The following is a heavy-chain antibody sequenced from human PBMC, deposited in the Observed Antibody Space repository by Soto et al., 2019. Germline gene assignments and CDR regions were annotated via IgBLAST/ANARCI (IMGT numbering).Heavy chain of an antibody. CDR3: ARDPDSSGYYYFDY. Sequence: EVQLVESGGGLVQPGGSLRLSCAASGFTFSSYAMHWVRQAPGKGLEYVSAISSYGGSTYYANSVKGRFTISRDNSKNTLYLQMDSLRAEDMAVYYCARDPDSSGYYYFDYWGQGTLATVSS. V-gene: IGHV3-64*01. CDR2: ISSYGGST. J-gene: IGHJ4*02. CDR1: GFTFSSYA. D-gene: IGHD3-22*01.